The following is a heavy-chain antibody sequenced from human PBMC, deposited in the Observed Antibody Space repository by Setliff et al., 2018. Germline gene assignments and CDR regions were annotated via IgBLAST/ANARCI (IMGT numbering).Heavy chain of an antibody. CDR2: VYDSGTT. CDR1: GGSISSISYY. V-gene: IGHV4-39*01. D-gene: IGHD2-2*01. Sequence: SETLSLTCTVPGGSISSISYYWGWIRQPPGKGLEWIGTVYDSGTTYYNPSLKSRVTIFVDTSKNQFSLNLNSVTAADTGVYYCASCRYQVPYDYWGQGALVTVSS. CDR3: ASCRYQVPYDY. J-gene: IGHJ4*02.